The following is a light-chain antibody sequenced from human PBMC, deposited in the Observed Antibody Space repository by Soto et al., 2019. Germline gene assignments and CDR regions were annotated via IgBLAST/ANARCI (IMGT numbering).Light chain of an antibody. CDR3: CSYAGSSTFVV. CDR2: EGS. V-gene: IGLV2-23*03. J-gene: IGLJ3*02. CDR1: SSDVGSYNL. Sequence: QSASVSGSPGQSITISCTGTSSDVGSYNLVSWYQQHPGKAPKLMIYEGSKRPSGVSNRFSGSKSGNTASLTISGLQAGDEANYYCCSYAGSSTFVVFGGGTKLTVL.